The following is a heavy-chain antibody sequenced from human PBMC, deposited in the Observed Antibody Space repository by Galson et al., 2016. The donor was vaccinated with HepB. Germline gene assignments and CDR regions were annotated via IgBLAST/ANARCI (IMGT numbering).Heavy chain of an antibody. V-gene: IGHV4-30-4*01. CDR2: IYYRGNT. D-gene: IGHD3-22*01. CDR1: GVSISSGDYY. Sequence: TLSLTCSVSGVSISSGDYYWSWIRQSPGKGLEWIGNIYYRGNTDYNPSLKSRVTMSVDKSKNQFSLRLSSVTAADTAVYYCARERRYFDSSGSRAFGFDPWGQGTLVTVSS. J-gene: IGHJ5*02. CDR3: ARERRYFDSSGSRAFGFDP.